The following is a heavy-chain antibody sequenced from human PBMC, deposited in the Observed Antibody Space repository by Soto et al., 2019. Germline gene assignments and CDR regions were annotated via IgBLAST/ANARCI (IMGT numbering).Heavy chain of an antibody. CDR3: ARDYNWNYDHWFDP. D-gene: IGHD1-7*01. CDR2: ISSSGSTI. CDR1: GFTFSDYY. V-gene: IGHV3-11*01. J-gene: IGHJ5*02. Sequence: GGSLRLSCAASGFTFSDYYMSWSRQAPWKGLEWVSYISSSGSTIYYADSVKGRFTISRDNAKNSLYLQMNSLRAEDTAVYYCARDYNWNYDHWFDPWGQGTLVTVSS.